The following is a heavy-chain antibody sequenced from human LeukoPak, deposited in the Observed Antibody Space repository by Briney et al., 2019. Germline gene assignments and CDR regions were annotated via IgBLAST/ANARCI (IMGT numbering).Heavy chain of an antibody. CDR1: GFTFSDYY. V-gene: IGHV3-11*04. CDR3: ATMIYSSTSCWIDY. CDR2: IGDSGTTI. Sequence: PGGSLRLSCAASGFTFSDYYMAWMRQAPWKGLEWASYIGDSGTTIFYADSVKGRFTISTGDAKNPLYLQMNSLRAEDTGIYYCATMIYSSTSCWIDYWGQGTLVTVSS. J-gene: IGHJ4*02. D-gene: IGHD2-2*01.